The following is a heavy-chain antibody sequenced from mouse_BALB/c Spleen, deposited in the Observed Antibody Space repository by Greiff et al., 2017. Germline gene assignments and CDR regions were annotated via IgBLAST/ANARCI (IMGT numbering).Heavy chain of an antibody. CDR3: ARHDGNYENAMDY. CDR2: ISSGGSYT. J-gene: IGHJ4*01. D-gene: IGHD2-1*01. Sequence: EVQVVESGGGLVKPGGSLKLSCAASGFTFSSYAMSWVRQTPEKRLEWVATISSGGSYTYYPDSVKGRFTISRDNAKNTLYLQMSSLRSEDTAMYYCARHDGNYENAMDYWGQGTSVTVSS. CDR1: GFTFSSYA. V-gene: IGHV5-9-3*01.